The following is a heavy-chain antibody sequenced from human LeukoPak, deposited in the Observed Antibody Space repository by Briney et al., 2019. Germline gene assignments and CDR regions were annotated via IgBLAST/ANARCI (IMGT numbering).Heavy chain of an antibody. CDR1: GFSLSTSGVD. Sequence: SGPTLVKPTQTLTLTCTFSGFSLSTSGVDVGWVRQPPGKALEWLAVIFWNDVKHYSPSLMSRLTISKDTSKAQVVLTLTNVDPVDTATYFCARFLQTGTYRFDYWGQGTLVTVSS. CDR2: IFWNDVK. D-gene: IGHD1-7*01. V-gene: IGHV2-5*01. CDR3: ARFLQTGTYRFDY. J-gene: IGHJ4*02.